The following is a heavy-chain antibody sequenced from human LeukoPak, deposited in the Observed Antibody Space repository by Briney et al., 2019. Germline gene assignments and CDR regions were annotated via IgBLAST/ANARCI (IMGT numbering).Heavy chain of an antibody. D-gene: IGHD3-3*01. CDR3: ARAYDYWSDYAGVDV. Sequence: PGGSLGLSCAASGFNFNNYWMHWVRQAPGKGLVWVSRISNDGSSTPYADSVKGRFTISRDNAKNTLYLQMNSLRAEDTAVYFCARAYDYWSDYAGVDVWGQGTPVTVSS. CDR1: GFNFNNYW. CDR2: ISNDGSST. J-gene: IGHJ6*02. V-gene: IGHV3-74*01.